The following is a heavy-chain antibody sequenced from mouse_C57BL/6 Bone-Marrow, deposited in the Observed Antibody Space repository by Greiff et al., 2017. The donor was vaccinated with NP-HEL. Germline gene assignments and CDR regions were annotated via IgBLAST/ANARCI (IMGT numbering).Heavy chain of an antibody. D-gene: IGHD1-1*01. V-gene: IGHV1-72*01. CDR1: GYTFTSYW. Sequence: QVQLKQPGAELVKPGASVKLSCKASGYTFTSYWMHWVKQRPGRGLEWIGRIDPNSGGTKYNEKFKSKATLTLDKPSSTAYMQLSSLTSEDSAVYYCARSRDYYGSRGFAYWGQGTLVTVSA. J-gene: IGHJ3*01. CDR3: ARSRDYYGSRGFAY. CDR2: IDPNSGGT.